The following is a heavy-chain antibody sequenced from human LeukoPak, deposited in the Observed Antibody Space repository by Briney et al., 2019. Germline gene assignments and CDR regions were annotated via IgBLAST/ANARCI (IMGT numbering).Heavy chain of an antibody. D-gene: IGHD5-24*01. CDR3: AKDDAWLQYND. J-gene: IGHJ4*02. CDR2: ISGSGGIT. Sequence: QSGVSLRLSCAASGFIFNSHAMNWVRQAPGKGLEWVSVISGSGGITYYADSVKGRFTVSRDNSKNTLYLQINSLRDEDTAVYYCAKDDAWLQYNDWGQGTLVTVSS. V-gene: IGHV3-23*01. CDR1: GFIFNSHA.